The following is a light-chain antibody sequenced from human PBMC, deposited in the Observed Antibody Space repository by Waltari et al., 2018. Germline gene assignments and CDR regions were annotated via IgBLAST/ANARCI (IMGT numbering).Light chain of an antibody. V-gene: IGLV1-44*01. CDR2: ANG. CDR3: STWDDILNGVV. Sequence: QSVLTQPPSAAGTPGQTVTISCSGSSSNIGSNTVNWYQQFPGRAPKLIIFANGQQSSGVPGRVSASKSDTSASLAISGLQSGDEADYYCSTWDDILNGVVFGGGTKVTVL. J-gene: IGLJ2*01. CDR1: SSNIGSNT.